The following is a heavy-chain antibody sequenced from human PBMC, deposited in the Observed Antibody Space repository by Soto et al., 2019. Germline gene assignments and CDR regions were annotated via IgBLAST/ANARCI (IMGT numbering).Heavy chain of an antibody. Sequence: SVKVSCKASGGTFSSLAISWVRQAPGQGLEWMGGIIPIFATANYAQKFQGRVTITADGSTNTSYMELSTLRSDDTAVYYCACDSSGYPLDYWGQGTTVTVSS. V-gene: IGHV1-69*13. CDR1: GGTFSSLA. CDR2: IIPIFATA. CDR3: ACDSSGYPLDY. J-gene: IGHJ4*02. D-gene: IGHD3-22*01.